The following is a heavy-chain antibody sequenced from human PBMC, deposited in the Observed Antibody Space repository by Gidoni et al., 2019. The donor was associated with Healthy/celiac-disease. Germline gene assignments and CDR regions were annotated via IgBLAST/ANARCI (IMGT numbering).Heavy chain of an antibody. V-gene: IGHV3-15*01. D-gene: IGHD3-10*01. Sequence: QAPGKGLEWVGRIKSKTDGGTTDYAAPVKGRFTISRDDSKNTLYLQMNSLKTEDTAVYYCTTDLGNVLLWFGEQNYYFDYWGQGTLVTVSS. CDR3: TTDLGNVLLWFGEQNYYFDY. CDR2: IKSKTDGGTT. J-gene: IGHJ4*02.